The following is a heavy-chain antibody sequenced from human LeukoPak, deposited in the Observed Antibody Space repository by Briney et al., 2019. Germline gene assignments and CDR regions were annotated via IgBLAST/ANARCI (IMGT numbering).Heavy chain of an antibody. CDR1: GYTFTGYY. J-gene: IGHJ6*02. D-gene: IGHD2-21*02. Sequence: AASMKVSCKASGYTFTGYYMHWVRQAPGQGLEWMGWINPNSGGTNYAQKFQGRVTMTRDTSISTAYMELSSLRSEDTAVYYCARDRVLGDSPSYYYYGMDVWGQGTTVTVSS. CDR2: INPNSGGT. CDR3: ARDRVLGDSPSYYYYGMDV. V-gene: IGHV1-2*02.